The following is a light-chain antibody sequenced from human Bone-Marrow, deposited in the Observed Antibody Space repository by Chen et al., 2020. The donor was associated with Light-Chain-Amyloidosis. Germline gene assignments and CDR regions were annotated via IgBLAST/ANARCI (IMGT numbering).Light chain of an antibody. V-gene: IGLV3-9*01. CDR2: RDN. CDR3: QVWARSAVV. J-gene: IGLJ2*01. Sequence: SYELSQPVSMTVALGQTARIPCGAKDIGSENVHWYQQKPGRAPVLVMYRDNNRPSRIPVRFSGSNSGNTATLTSYRAQDGDAADYYCQVWARSAVVFGGWTNLTVL. CDR1: DIGSEN.